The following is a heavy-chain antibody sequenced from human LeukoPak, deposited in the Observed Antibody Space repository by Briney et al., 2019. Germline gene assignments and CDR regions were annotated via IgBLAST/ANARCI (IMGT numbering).Heavy chain of an antibody. CDR1: DGSISNSF. J-gene: IGHJ4*02. D-gene: IGHD4-23*01. V-gene: IGHV4-4*09. CDR2: IHTSGST. Sequence: SETLSLTCTVPDGSISNSFWTWVRQPPGKGLEWIAYIHTSGSTNYNPPFKSRVTLSVDTSKSQFSLRLNSVTASDTAVYYCANSYDGKIVPFDNWGQGTLVTVSS. CDR3: ANSYDGKIVPFDN.